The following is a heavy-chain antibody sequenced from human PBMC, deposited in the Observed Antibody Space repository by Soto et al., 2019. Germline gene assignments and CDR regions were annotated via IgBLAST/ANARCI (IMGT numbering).Heavy chain of an antibody. Sequence: EVQLVESGGGLVQPGGSLRLSCAASGFTFSSYWMSWVRQAPGKGLEWVANIKQDGSEKYYVDSVKGRFTISRDNAKNSLYLQMNSLRAEDTAVYYCARMDIVVVVAASPFDYWGQGTLVTVSS. D-gene: IGHD2-15*01. CDR1: GFTFSSYW. CDR2: IKQDGSEK. J-gene: IGHJ4*02. CDR3: ARMDIVVVVAASPFDY. V-gene: IGHV3-7*05.